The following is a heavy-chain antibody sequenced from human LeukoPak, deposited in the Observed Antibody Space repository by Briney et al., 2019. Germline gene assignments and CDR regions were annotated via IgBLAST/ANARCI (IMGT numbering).Heavy chain of an antibody. CDR2: VSGNGANT. J-gene: IGHJ4*02. D-gene: IGHD4-11*01. CDR3: ARVPHPTYYFDY. CDR1: GFTFSSYA. V-gene: IGHV3-23*01. Sequence: GGSLRVSCAASGFTFSSYAMSWVRLAPGKGLEWVSTVSGNGANTYYADSVKGRFTISRDNSKNTLDLQMSSLRAEDTAIYFCARVPHPTYYFDYWGRGTLVTVSS.